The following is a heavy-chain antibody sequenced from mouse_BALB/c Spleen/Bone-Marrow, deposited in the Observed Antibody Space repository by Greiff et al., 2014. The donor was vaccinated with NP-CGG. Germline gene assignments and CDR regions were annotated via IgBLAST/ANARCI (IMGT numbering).Heavy chain of an antibody. Sequence: QVQLQQSGGEFVKPGASVKLSCKASGYTFTSYWVHWVKQRPGQGLEWIGEIDPSDSYTKYNQNFKGKATLTVDKSSSTAYMQLSSLTSEDSAVYYCARTYYDYDWFAYWGQGTLVTVSA. D-gene: IGHD2-4*01. J-gene: IGHJ3*01. CDR2: IDPSDSYT. CDR3: ARTYYDYDWFAY. V-gene: IGHV1-69*02. CDR1: GYTFTSYW.